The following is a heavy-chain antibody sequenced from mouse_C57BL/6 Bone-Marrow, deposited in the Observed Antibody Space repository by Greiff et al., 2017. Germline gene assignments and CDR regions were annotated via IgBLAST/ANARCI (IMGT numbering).Heavy chain of an antibody. CDR3: AREYWYFDV. Sequence: VQLQQPGAELVMPGASVKLSCKASGYTFTSYWMHWVKQRPGQGLEWIGEIDPSDSYTNYNQKFKGKSTLTVDKSSSTAYMQLSSLTSEDSAVYDCAREYWYFDVWGTGTTVTGSS. J-gene: IGHJ1*03. CDR2: IDPSDSYT. V-gene: IGHV1-69*01. CDR1: GYTFTSYW.